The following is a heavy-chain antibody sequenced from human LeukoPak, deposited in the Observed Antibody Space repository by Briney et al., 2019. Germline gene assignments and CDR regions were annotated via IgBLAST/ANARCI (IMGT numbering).Heavy chain of an antibody. CDR2: IYHSGDT. Sequence: PSETLSLTCVLSGASITTTHWWTWVGPPPGTGLEWIGDIYHSGDTNYSPSLKSRVTISIDKSKNHFSLSLKSVTAADTAVYYCARWQDGYDYRGLDFWGQGALVTVSS. J-gene: IGHJ4*02. D-gene: IGHD5-24*01. CDR1: GASITTTHW. CDR3: ARWQDGYDYRGLDF. V-gene: IGHV4/OR15-8*02.